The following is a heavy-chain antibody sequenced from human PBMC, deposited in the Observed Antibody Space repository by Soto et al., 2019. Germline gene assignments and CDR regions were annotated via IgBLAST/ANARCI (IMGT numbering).Heavy chain of an antibody. CDR2: IKQDGSEK. V-gene: IGHV3-7*01. CDR1: GFTFSSYW. Sequence: PGESLKISCAASGFTFSSYWMSWVRQAPGKGLEWVANIKQDGSEKYYVDSVKGRFTISRDNAKNSLYLQMNSLRAEDTAVYYCARELTISTYYYEDYFDYWGQGTLVTVSS. D-gene: IGHD3-22*01. CDR3: ARELTISTYYYEDYFDY. J-gene: IGHJ4*02.